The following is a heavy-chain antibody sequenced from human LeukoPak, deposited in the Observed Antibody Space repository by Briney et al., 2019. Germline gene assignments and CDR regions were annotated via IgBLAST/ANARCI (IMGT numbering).Heavy chain of an antibody. CDR1: GYTFTSYD. CDR3: ARNHGPVVATTYYYYYYGMDV. CDR2: MNPNSGNT. Sequence: EASVKVSCKASGYTFTSYDINWVRQATGQGLEWMGWMNPNSGNTGYAQKFQGRVTVTRNTSISTAYMELSSLRSEDTAVYYCARNHGPVVATTYYYYYYGMDVWGQGTTVTVSS. V-gene: IGHV1-8*01. J-gene: IGHJ6*02. D-gene: IGHD5-12*01.